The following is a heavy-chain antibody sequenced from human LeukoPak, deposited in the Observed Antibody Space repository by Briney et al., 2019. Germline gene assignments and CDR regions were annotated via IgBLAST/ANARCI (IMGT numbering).Heavy chain of an antibody. J-gene: IGHJ4*02. D-gene: IGHD3-22*01. CDR1: GFTFSSCA. Sequence: GGSLRLSCAASGFTFSSCAMSWVRQAPGKGLEWVSAISGSGGSTYYADSVKGRFTISRDNSKNTLYLQMNSLRAEDTAVYYCAKEPGVDYYDSSGPSDYWGQGTLVTVSS. CDR3: AKEPGVDYYDSSGPSDY. V-gene: IGHV3-23*01. CDR2: ISGSGGST.